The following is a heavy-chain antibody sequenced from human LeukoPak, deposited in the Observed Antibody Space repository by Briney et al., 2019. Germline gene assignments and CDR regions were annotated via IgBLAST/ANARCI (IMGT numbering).Heavy chain of an antibody. CDR3: ARGGAGYAFDY. CDR1: GFTVSTNY. V-gene: IGHV3-66*02. D-gene: IGHD5-12*01. CDR2: ISSGGTP. Sequence: GGSLRLSCAASGFTVSTNYMSWVRQAPGKGLEWVSVISSGGTPYYADSVKGRFTISRDSSENTLYLQMHSLRVEDTAVYYCARGGAGYAFDYWGQGTLVTVSS. J-gene: IGHJ4*02.